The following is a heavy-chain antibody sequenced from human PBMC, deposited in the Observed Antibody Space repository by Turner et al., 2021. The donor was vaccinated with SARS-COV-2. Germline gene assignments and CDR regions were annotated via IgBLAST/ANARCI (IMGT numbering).Heavy chain of an antibody. CDR1: GFTFSSHG. Sequence: EVQLLWSGGGLVQPGGSLSFSCAASGFTFSSHGMSCVRQSAGEGREWVSSISGSDGITDYADAVEGRFTISGENSKRILSRQMNSLRAEDTAIYYCAKGPGPGFSSGWKIFDYWGQGTLVTVSS. V-gene: IGHV3-23*01. J-gene: IGHJ4*02. D-gene: IGHD6-19*01. CDR3: AKGPGPGFSSGWKIFDY. CDR2: ISGSDGIT.